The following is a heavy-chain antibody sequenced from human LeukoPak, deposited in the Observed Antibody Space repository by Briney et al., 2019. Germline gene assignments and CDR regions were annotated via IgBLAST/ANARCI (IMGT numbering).Heavy chain of an antibody. V-gene: IGHV4-4*08. CDR3: ARRRYYDSSGYYPVSGYFDL. Sequence: PSETLSLTCTDPGGSLFRYYWNWIRQSPGKGLERIGYIFPNVITRFNTSTGCRGAISIDTSRNQFSLRLMSVTAADTAIYYCARRRYYDSSGYYPVSGYFDLWGRGTLV. CDR1: GGSLFRYY. D-gene: IGHD3-22*01. CDR2: IFPNVIT. J-gene: IGHJ2*01.